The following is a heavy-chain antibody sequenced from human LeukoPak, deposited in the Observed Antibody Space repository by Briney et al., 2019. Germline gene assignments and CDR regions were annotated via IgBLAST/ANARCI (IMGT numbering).Heavy chain of an antibody. CDR1: GYTLTELS. D-gene: IGHD2-2*01. CDR2: FDPEDGET. Sequence: ASMKVSCKVSGYTLTELSMHWVRQAPGKGLEWMGGFDPEDGETIYAQKFQGRVTMTEDTSTDTAYMELSSLRSEDTAVYYCATAIGEYQLPSEGRWFDPWGQGTLVTVSS. V-gene: IGHV1-24*01. J-gene: IGHJ5*02. CDR3: ATAIGEYQLPSEGRWFDP.